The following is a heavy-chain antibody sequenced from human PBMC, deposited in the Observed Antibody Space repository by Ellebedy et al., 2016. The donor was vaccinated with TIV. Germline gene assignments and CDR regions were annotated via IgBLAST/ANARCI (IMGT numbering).Heavy chain of an antibody. Sequence: GESLKISCAATGFSFRSYWMSWVRQAPGKGLEWVANIYQDGSVQYSLDSLKGRFTIPRDNAINSLFLQMNSLRAGDTAMYYCARRGSYGDYAVQVNSWFDRWGRGTLVTVSS. CDR3: ARRGSYGDYAVQVNSWFDR. CDR2: IYQDGSVQ. D-gene: IGHD4-17*01. V-gene: IGHV3-7*01. J-gene: IGHJ5*02. CDR1: GFSFRSYW.